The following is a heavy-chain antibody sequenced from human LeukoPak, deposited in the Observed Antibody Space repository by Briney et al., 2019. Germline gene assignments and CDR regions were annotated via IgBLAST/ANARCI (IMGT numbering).Heavy chain of an antibody. V-gene: IGHV1-69*05. Sequence: AASVKVSCKASGGTFSSYAISWVRQAPGQGLEWMGRIIPIFGTANYAQKFQGRVTITTDESTSTAYMELSSLRSEDTAVYYCARAVRAPSEYSSSSPFRYYYYYMDVWGKGTTVTVSS. J-gene: IGHJ6*03. CDR1: GGTFSSYA. D-gene: IGHD6-6*01. CDR2: IIPIFGTA. CDR3: ARAVRAPSEYSSSSPFRYYYYYMDV.